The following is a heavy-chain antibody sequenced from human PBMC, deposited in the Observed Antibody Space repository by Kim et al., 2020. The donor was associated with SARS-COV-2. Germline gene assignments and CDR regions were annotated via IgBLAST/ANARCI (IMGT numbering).Heavy chain of an antibody. J-gene: IGHJ2*01. D-gene: IGHD4-17*01. Sequence: GGSLRLSCAASGFTFSSYWMSWVRQAPGKGLEWVANIKQEGSEKYYVYSVKGRFTISRDNAKNSLYLQMNILRAEDTAVYYCARAGNGDYDWYFDLWGRGTLVTVSS. CDR1: GFTFSSYW. CDR3: ARAGNGDYDWYFDL. CDR2: IKQEGSEK. V-gene: IGHV3-7*01.